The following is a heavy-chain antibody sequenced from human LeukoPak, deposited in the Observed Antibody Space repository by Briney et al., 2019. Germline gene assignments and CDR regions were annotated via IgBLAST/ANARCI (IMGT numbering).Heavy chain of an antibody. J-gene: IGHJ4*02. Sequence: PSETLSLTCTVSGGSISSYYWGWIRQPPGKGLEWIGSIYYSGSTYYNPSLKSRVTISVDTSKNQFSLKLSSVTAADTAVYYCARGGGSYFINFDYWGQGTLVTVSS. CDR2: IYYSGST. CDR1: GGSISSYY. D-gene: IGHD1-26*01. CDR3: ARGGGSYFINFDY. V-gene: IGHV4-39*01.